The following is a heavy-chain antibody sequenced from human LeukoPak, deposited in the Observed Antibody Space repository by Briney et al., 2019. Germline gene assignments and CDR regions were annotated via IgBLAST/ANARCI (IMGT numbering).Heavy chain of an antibody. CDR3: TRDWVQYDLLRYSDC. D-gene: IGHD2-8*01. Sequence: PGGSLRLSCAASGFTVSSNYMSWVRQAPGKGLEWVSGLYSGGGTYYADSVKGRFDISRDNSKNTLYLQMNSLRAEDTAVYYCTRDWVQYDLLRYSDCWGQGALVTVSS. J-gene: IGHJ4*02. V-gene: IGHV3-66*01. CDR2: LYSGGGT. CDR1: GFTVSSNY.